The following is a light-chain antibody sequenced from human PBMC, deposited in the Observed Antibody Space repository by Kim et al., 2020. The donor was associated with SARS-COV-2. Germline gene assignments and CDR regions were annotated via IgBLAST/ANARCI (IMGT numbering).Light chain of an antibody. CDR2: GSS. V-gene: IGKV3D-7*01. Sequence: PGERVTLSCRASQSVSSSYLTWYQQKPGQAPRLLIFGSSTSATGIPARFSGSGSGTDFTVTISSLQLEDFAVYYCQQDYNLYTFGQGTKLEI. CDR1: QSVSSSY. CDR3: QQDYNLYT. J-gene: IGKJ2*01.